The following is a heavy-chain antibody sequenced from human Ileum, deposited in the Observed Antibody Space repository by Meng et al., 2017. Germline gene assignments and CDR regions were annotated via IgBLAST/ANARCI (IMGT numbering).Heavy chain of an antibody. Sequence: ELVLLGSGGGLVQPGGSLRLSCAASGFTFSSTWMTWVRQAPGKGLEWVGRIKITTDAGTPDYAAPVKGRFTISINDSKNTLYLQMNSLKTEDTAVYYCTTGKDYWGQGTLVTVSS. CDR1: GFTFSSTW. CDR3: TTGKDY. J-gene: IGHJ4*02. V-gene: IGHV3-15*01. CDR2: IKITTDAGTP.